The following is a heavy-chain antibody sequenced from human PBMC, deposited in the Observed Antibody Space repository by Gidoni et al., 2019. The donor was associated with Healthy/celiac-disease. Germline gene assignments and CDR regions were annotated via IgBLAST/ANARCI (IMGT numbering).Heavy chain of an antibody. CDR2: ISSSGSAI. D-gene: IGHD3-9*01. Sequence: EVKLVESGGGWVQPGGSLRPSCAASGFHFSSYEMNWVRQAPGKGLEWVSYISSSGSAIYYADSVKGRFTISRDNAKNSLYLQMNSLRAEDTAVYYCARDILTGYSDYWGQGTLVTVSS. J-gene: IGHJ4*02. CDR1: GFHFSSYE. CDR3: ARDILTGYSDY. V-gene: IGHV3-48*03.